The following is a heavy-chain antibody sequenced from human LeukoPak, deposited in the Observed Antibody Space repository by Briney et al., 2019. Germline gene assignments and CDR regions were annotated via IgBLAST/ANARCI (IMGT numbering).Heavy chain of an antibody. CDR1: GGSISSSSYY. J-gene: IGHJ5*02. D-gene: IGHD3-3*01. V-gene: IGHV4-39*01. CDR2: IYYSGRT. CDR3: ARSKMAYSDFWSGYPQWNWFDP. Sequence: SETLSLTCTVSGGSISSSSYYWGWIRQPPGKGLEWIGSIYYSGRTYYNPSLKSRVTISVDTSKNQFSLKLSSVIAADTAVYYCARSKMAYSDFWSGYPQWNWFDPWGQGTLVTVSS.